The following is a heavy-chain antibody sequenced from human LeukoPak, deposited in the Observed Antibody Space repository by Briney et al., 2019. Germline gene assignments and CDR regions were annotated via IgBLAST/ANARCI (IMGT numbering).Heavy chain of an antibody. J-gene: IGHJ4*02. Sequence: PSETLSLTCAVYGGSFSGYYWSWIRQPPGKGLEWIGEINHSGSTNYNPSLKSRVTISVDTSKNQFSLKLSSVTAADTAVYYCARNYGSGSLIDYWGQGTLVTVSS. CDR2: INHSGST. V-gene: IGHV4-34*01. CDR3: ARNYGSGSLIDY. CDR1: GGSFSGYY. D-gene: IGHD3-10*01.